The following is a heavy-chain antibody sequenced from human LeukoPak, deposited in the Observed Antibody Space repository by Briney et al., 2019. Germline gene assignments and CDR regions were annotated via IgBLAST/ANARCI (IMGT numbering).Heavy chain of an antibody. D-gene: IGHD6-13*01. CDR1: GYTFTSYG. V-gene: IGHV1-18*01. CDR2: ISAYNGNT. J-gene: IGHJ4*02. CDR3: ARGNDAGYSSSWYTPAGDYFDY. Sequence: GASVKVSCKASGYTFTSYGISRVRQAPGQGLEWMGWISAYNGNTNYAQKLQGRVTMTTDTSTSTAYMELRSLRSDDTAVYHCARGNDAGYSSSWYTPAGDYFDYWGQGTLVTVSS.